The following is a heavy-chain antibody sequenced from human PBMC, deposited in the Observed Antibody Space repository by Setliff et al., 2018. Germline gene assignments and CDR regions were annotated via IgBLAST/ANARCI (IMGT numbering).Heavy chain of an antibody. CDR3: VRDRAAIVVGPPTAAFDI. J-gene: IGHJ3*02. D-gene: IGHD2-2*01. V-gene: IGHV1-18*01. CDR1: GYTFTSYG. CDR2: ISAYNGNT. Sequence: GASVKVSCKASGYTFTSYGISWVRQAPGQGLEWMGWISAYNGNTNYAQKLQGRVTLTTDTSTSTAYVEVRSLRSDDTAQYYCVRDRAAIVVGPPTAAFDIWGQGTMVTVSS.